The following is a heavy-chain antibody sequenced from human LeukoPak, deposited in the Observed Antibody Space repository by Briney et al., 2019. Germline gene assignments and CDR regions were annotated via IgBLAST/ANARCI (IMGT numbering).Heavy chain of an antibody. Sequence: GASVKVSCKVSGDTFNNFHITWVRQAPGQGLEWMGGIMPTIGTANYAQTFQGRLTITTDESTTTVYMELRSLISGDTAVYCAREQSIFGTNYYGMDVWGQGTTVTVSS. D-gene: IGHD3-3*01. V-gene: IGHV1-69*05. CDR3: AREQSIFGTNYYGMDV. J-gene: IGHJ6*02. CDR2: IMPTIGTA. CDR1: GDTFNNFH.